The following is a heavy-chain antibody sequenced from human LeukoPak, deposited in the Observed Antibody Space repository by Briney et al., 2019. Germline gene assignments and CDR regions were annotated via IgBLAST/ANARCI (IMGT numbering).Heavy chain of an antibody. V-gene: IGHV3-15*01. D-gene: IGHD3/OR15-3a*01. J-gene: IGHJ4*02. Sequence: GGSLRLSWAASGLTFSNAWTGGVRDAPGGGGGCGGRIRRKGGEGTIDYAAPVKGRLSVSREDTSNMWYLQMYSLKSGGRAVYYCTAGTGRSDFDYWGQGTLVTVSS. CDR2: IRRKGGEGTI. CDR1: GLTFSNAW. CDR3: TAGTGRSDFDY.